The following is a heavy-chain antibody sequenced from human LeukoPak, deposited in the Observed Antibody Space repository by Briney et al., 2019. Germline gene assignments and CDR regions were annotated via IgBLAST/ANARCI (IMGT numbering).Heavy chain of an antibody. Sequence: PGGSLRLSFTASGFRFSNYAMNWVRQAPGKGLEWVSVISGGGSSTNYADSVKGRFTISRENSKNTLYLQMNSLRAEDTAVYYCAHTDSYYFDSGMVSWGQGALVTVSS. CDR2: ISGGGSST. CDR1: GFRFSNYA. CDR3: AHTDSYYFDSGMVS. J-gene: IGHJ5*02. D-gene: IGHD3-22*01. V-gene: IGHV3-23*01.